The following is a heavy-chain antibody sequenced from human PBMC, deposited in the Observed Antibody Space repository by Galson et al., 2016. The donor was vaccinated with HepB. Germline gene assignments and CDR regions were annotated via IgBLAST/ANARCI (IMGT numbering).Heavy chain of an antibody. CDR2: VYSSGNT. V-gene: IGHV3-53*01. CDR1: GFTVSSNY. D-gene: IGHD2-8*02. Sequence: SLRLSCAASGFTVSSNYMSWVRQAPGKGLEWVSVVYSSGNTYYAGSVKGRFTISRDNSKNTMYLQMNSLRAEDTAVYYCAGGTGGKYYYGMDVWGQGTTVTAPS. CDR3: AGGTGGKYYYGMDV. J-gene: IGHJ6*02.